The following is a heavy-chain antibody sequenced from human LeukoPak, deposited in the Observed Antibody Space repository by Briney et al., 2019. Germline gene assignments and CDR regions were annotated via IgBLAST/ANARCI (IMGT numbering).Heavy chain of an antibody. V-gene: IGHV3-21*01. D-gene: IGHD6-6*01. CDR3: ARRGGSSSRRSPIDY. J-gene: IGHJ4*02. Sequence: GESLRLSCAASGFTFSTYSMNWVRQAPGKGLEWVSSISISSNYIYYADSVEGRFTISRDNAKNSLFLQMNGLRVEDTAVYYCARRGGSSSRRSPIDYWGQGTLVTVSS. CDR1: GFTFSTYS. CDR2: ISISSNYI.